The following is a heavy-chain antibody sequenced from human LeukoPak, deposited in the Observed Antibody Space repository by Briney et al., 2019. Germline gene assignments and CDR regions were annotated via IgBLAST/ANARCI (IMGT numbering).Heavy chain of an antibody. Sequence: GGSLRLSCAASGFTFSGYYMSWVRQAPGKGLEWVSCISGNDNTIYYADSVKGRFTISRDNAKNSLYLQMNSLRAEDTAVYYCARDGGPLDYWGQGPLVTAS. J-gene: IGHJ4*02. D-gene: IGHD3-16*01. V-gene: IGHV3-11*01. CDR1: GFTFSGYY. CDR3: ARDGGPLDY. CDR2: ISGNDNTI.